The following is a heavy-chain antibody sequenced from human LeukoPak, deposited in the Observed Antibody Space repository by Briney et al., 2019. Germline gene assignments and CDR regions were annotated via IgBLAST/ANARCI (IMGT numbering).Heavy chain of an antibody. CDR2: INAGNGNT. CDR1: GYTFTDYY. D-gene: IGHD2-15*01. Sequence: ASVKVSCKASGYTFTDYYIHWVRQAPGQRLEWMGWINAGNGNTKYSQKFQGRVTITRDTSASAAYMELSSLRSEDTAVYYCARDLRDIEGMDVWGQGTTVTVSS. V-gene: IGHV1-3*01. CDR3: ARDLRDIEGMDV. J-gene: IGHJ6*02.